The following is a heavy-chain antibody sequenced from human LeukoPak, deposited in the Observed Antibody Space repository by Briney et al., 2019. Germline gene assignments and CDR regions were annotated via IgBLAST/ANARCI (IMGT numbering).Heavy chain of an antibody. CDR1: GGSFSGYY. V-gene: IGHV4-34*01. CDR2: INHSGST. J-gene: IGHJ4*02. Sequence: SETLSFNCAVYGGSFSGYYWSWIRQPPGKGLEWIGEINHSGSTNYNPSRKSRVTISVDTSKNQFSLKLSSVTAADTAVYYCARGRCSSTSCYDGRDYWGQGTLVTVSS. D-gene: IGHD2-2*01. CDR3: ARGRCSSTSCYDGRDY.